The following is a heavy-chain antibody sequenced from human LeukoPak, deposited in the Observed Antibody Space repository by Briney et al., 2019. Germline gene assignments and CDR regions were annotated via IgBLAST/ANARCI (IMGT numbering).Heavy chain of an antibody. CDR3: VRARTTVPNLFDY. J-gene: IGHJ4*02. Sequence: GGSLRLSCAASGFTVSSNYMSWVRQAPGKGLEWVSVIYSGGSTYYADSVKGRFTISRDNSKNTLYLQMNSLRAEDTAVYYCVRARTTVPNLFDYWGQGTLVTVSS. CDR1: GFTVSSNY. D-gene: IGHD4-17*01. CDR2: IYSGGST. V-gene: IGHV3-66*01.